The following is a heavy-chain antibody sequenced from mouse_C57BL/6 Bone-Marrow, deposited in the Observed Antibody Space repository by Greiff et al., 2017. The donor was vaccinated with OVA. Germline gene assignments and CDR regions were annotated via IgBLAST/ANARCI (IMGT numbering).Heavy chain of an antibody. J-gene: IGHJ2*01. CDR1: GYTFTDYY. CDR2: INPYNGGT. D-gene: IGHD1-1*01. Sequence: VQLKESGPVLVKPGASVKMSCKASGYTFTDYYMNWVKQSHGKSLEWIGVINPYNGGTSYNQKFKGKATLTVDKSSSTAYMELNSLTSEDSAVYYCARYPITTVVATDYWGQGTTLTVSS. CDR3: ARYPITTVVATDY. V-gene: IGHV1-19*01.